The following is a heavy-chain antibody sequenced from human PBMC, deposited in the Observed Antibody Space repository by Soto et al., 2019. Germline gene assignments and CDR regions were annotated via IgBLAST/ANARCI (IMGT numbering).Heavy chain of an antibody. J-gene: IGHJ5*02. Sequence: QVQLVQSGAEVKKPGASLRVSCETSGGTSTIYTITWVRQAPGQGLQWMGRIVPTLRITNYAQEFQGRLTITAASSTSTALIELTSLTSDDTAVYYCATDKSGAGRGGVHSCGQGTLVTVSS. V-gene: IGHV1-69*08. D-gene: IGHD3-16*01. CDR2: IVPTLRIT. CDR3: ATDKSGAGRGGVHS. CDR1: GGTSTIYT.